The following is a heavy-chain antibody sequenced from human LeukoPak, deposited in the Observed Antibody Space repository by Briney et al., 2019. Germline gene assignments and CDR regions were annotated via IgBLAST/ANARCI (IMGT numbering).Heavy chain of an antibody. V-gene: IGHV4-4*07. D-gene: IGHD3-22*01. J-gene: IGHJ4*02. Sequence: SETLSLTCTVSGGSITSYYWSRIRQPAGKGLEWIGRIYTTGSTYYNHFLKSRVTMAVDTSKNQFSLRLSSVTAADTAVYYCARDGFYDSSGYYYNWVFDYWGQGTLVTVSS. CDR1: GGSITSYY. CDR2: IYTTGST. CDR3: ARDGFYDSSGYYYNWVFDY.